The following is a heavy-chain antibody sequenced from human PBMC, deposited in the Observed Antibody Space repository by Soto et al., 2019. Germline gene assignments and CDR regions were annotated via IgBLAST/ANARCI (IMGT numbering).Heavy chain of an antibody. CDR1: GFTLDDYA. CDR2: ISWNSGTI. V-gene: IGHV3-9*01. J-gene: IGHJ6*02. D-gene: IGHD6-13*01. CDR3: AKDMRGGSSSSRYYYGMDG. Sequence: EVQLVESGGGLVQPGRSLRLSCAASGFTLDDYAMHWVRQAPGKGLERGPGISWNSGTIVYADSVKGRFTISRDNAKNSLCRQMNSRRGEDTALYYCAKDMRGGSSSSRYYYGMDGWGQGTTVTVSS.